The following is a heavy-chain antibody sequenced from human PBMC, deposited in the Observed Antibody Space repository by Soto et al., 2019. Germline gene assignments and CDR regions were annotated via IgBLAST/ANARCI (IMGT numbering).Heavy chain of an antibody. V-gene: IGHV4-28*01. Sequence: SETLSLTCAVSGYSISSSNWWGWIRQPPGKGLEWIGYIYYSGTPYYNPSLKSRVTMSVDTSKNQFSLKLSSVTAADTAVYYCARRERAAGTDWGQGTVVTVSS. D-gene: IGHD6-13*01. CDR1: GYSISSSNW. CDR2: IYYSGTP. J-gene: IGHJ4*02. CDR3: ARRERAAGTD.